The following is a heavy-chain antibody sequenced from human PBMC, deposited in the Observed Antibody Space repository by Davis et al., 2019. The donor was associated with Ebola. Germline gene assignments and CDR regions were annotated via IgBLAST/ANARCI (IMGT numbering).Heavy chain of an antibody. Sequence: GGSLRLSCAASGFTFSSNGMHWVRQAPGRGLEWVAVISYDGSNKYYADSVKGRFTISRDNSKNTLYLQMNSLRAEDTAVYYCANPTGTAVDYWGQGTLVTVSS. CDR1: GFTFSSNG. V-gene: IGHV3-30*18. CDR3: ANPTGTAVDY. D-gene: IGHD1-1*01. CDR2: ISYDGSNK. J-gene: IGHJ4*02.